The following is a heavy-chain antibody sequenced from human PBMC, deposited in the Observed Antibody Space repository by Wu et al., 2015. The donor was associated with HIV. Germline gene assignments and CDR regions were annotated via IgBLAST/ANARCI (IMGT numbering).Heavy chain of an antibody. CDR2: INPNSGGT. Sequence: QVQLVQSGAEVKKPGASVKVSCKASGYTFTGYYMHWVRQAPGQGLEWMGWINPNSGGTNYAQKFQGRVTMTRDTSISTAYMELSRLRSDDTAVYYCATVPRSGTKYYYYMDVVGREGPTVTVS. J-gene: IGHJ6*03. CDR3: ATVPRSGTKYYYYMDV. V-gene: IGHV1-2*02. CDR1: GYTFTGYY.